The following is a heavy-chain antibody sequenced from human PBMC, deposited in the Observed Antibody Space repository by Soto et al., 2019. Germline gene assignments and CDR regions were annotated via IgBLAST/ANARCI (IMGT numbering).Heavy chain of an antibody. V-gene: IGHV3-7*01. J-gene: IGHJ6*03. CDR3: AREYSSSSGSRGYYYYMDV. CDR1: GFTFSSYW. Sequence: GGSLRLSCAASGFTFSSYWMSWVRQAPGKGLEWVANIKQDGSEKYYVDSVKGRFTISRDNAKNSLYLQMNSLRAEDTAVYYCAREYSSSSGSRGYYYYMDVWGKGTKVTVSS. D-gene: IGHD6-6*01. CDR2: IKQDGSEK.